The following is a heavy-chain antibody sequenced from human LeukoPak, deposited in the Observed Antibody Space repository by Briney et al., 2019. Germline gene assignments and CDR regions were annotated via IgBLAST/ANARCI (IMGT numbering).Heavy chain of an antibody. CDR1: GFTFSSYG. CDR2: IRYDGSNK. V-gene: IGHV3-30*02. D-gene: IGHD3-10*01. J-gene: IGHJ4*02. Sequence: GGSLRLSCAASGFTFSSYGMHWVRQAPGKGLEWVAFIRYDGSNKYYADSVKGRFTISRDNSKNTLYLQMNSLRAEDTAVYYCAKDRNYYGSGSYYNVPVSFDYWGQGTLVTVSS. CDR3: AKDRNYYGSGSYYNVPVSFDY.